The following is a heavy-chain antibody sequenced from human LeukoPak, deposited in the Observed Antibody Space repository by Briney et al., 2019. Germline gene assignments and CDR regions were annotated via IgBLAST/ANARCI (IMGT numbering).Heavy chain of an antibody. CDR1: GGSFSGYY. CDR3: ARDSKRFDP. V-gene: IGHV4-34*01. J-gene: IGHJ5*02. Sequence: SETLSLTCAVYGGSFSGYYWSWIRQPPGNGLEWIGEINHSGSTNYNPSLKSRVTISVDTSKNQFSLKLSSVTAADTAVYYCARDSKRFDPWGQGTLVTVSS. CDR2: INHSGST.